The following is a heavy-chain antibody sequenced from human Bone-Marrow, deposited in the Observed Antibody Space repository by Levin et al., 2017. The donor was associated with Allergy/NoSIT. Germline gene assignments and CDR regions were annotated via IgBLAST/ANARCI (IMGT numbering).Heavy chain of an antibody. CDR2: IYYTGRS. CDR3: ARGGVSGVGY. CDR1: DYSMSTSGYY. Sequence: SETLSLTCNVSDYSMSTSGYYWIWIRQHPGKGLEWIGYIYYTGRSAYNPSLRSRVAFSLDTSKNLFSLRLSSVTAADTAVYYCARGGVSGVGYWGQGTLVTVSS. D-gene: IGHD1-26*01. V-gene: IGHV4-31*03. J-gene: IGHJ4*02.